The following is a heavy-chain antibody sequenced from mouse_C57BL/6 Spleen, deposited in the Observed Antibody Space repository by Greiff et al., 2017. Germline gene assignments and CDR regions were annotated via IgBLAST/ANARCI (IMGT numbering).Heavy chain of an antibody. CDR1: GYTFTSYD. CDR3: ARITTVVESAWFAY. V-gene: IGHV1-85*01. D-gene: IGHD1-1*01. Sequence: QVQLKQSGPELVKPGASVKLSCKASGYTFTSYDINWVKQRPGQGLEWIGWIYPRDGSTKYNEKFKGKATLTVDTSSSTAYMELHSLTSEDSAVYFCARITTVVESAWFAYWGQGTLVTVSA. CDR2: IYPRDGST. J-gene: IGHJ3*01.